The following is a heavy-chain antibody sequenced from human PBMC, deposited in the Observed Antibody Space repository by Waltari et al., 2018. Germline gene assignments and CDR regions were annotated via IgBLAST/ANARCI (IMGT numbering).Heavy chain of an antibody. CDR3: ARDYDSSGYFDY. V-gene: IGHV3-30-3*01. CDR2: ISYDGSNK. Sequence: QVHLVESGGGVVQPGTSLRLSCAASAFTFSSYAIHWVRQAPGKGLEWVAVISYDGSNKYYADAVKDRFTISRDNSKNTLYLQMNSLRAEDTAVYYCARDYDSSGYFDYWGQGTLVTVSS. D-gene: IGHD3-22*01. CDR1: AFTFSSYA. J-gene: IGHJ4*02.